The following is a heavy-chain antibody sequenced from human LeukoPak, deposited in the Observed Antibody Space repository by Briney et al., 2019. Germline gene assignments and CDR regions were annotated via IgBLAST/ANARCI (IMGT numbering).Heavy chain of an antibody. CDR2: ISAYNGNT. CDR1: GCTFSSYG. J-gene: IGHJ6*02. CDR3: ARDIPSSTINSYYYYGMDV. V-gene: IGHV1-18*01. Sequence: ASVKVSCKASGCTFSSYGISWVRLAPGQGLEWLGWISAYNGNTNYAQKLQGRVTMTTDTSTSTAYMELRSLRSDDTAVYYCARDIPSSTINSYYYYGMDVWGQGTTVTVSS. D-gene: IGHD2-2*01.